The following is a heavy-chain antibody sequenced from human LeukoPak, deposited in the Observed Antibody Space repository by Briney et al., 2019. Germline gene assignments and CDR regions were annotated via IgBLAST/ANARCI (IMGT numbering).Heavy chain of an antibody. V-gene: IGHV3-30*02. CDR1: GFTFSNAW. Sequence: GGSLRLSCAASGFTFSNAWMSWVRQAPGKGLEWVSFIRYDGSNKYHADSVKGRFTVSRDNSKNTLYLQMNSLRAEDTAVYYCAKGYSYGIDYWGQGTLVTVSS. J-gene: IGHJ4*02. CDR3: AKGYSYGIDY. CDR2: IRYDGSNK. D-gene: IGHD5-18*01.